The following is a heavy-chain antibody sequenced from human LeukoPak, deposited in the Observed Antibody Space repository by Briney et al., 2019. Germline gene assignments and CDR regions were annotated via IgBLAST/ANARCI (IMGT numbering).Heavy chain of an antibody. CDR3: ARRDQTLGPEWELVRGWDHPLDY. D-gene: IGHD1-26*01. CDR1: GFTFSSYG. J-gene: IGHJ4*02. V-gene: IGHV3-30-3*01. Sequence: GGSLRLSCAASGFTFSSYGLHWVRQAPGKGLEWVAVISHDGSNKYYADSVKGRFSISRDNSKNTLYLQMNSLRREDTAVYYCARRDQTLGPEWELVRGWDHPLDYWGQGTLVSVSS. CDR2: ISHDGSNK.